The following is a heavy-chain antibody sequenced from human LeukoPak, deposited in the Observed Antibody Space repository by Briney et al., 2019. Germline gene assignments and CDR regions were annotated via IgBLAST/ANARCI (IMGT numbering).Heavy chain of an antibody. J-gene: IGHJ4*02. CDR3: ARAAGYSSSWYLDY. V-gene: IGHV4-59*01. CDR2: IYYSGST. CDR1: GGSISGYY. D-gene: IGHD6-13*01. Sequence: NPSETLSLTCTVSGGSISGYYWSWIRQPPGKGLEWIGYIYYSGSTNYNPSLKSRVTISVDTSKNQFSLKLSSVTAADTAVYYCARAAGYSSSWYLDYWGQGTLVTVSS.